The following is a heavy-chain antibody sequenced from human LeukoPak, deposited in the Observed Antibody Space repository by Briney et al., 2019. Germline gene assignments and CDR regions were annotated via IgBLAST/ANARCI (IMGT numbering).Heavy chain of an antibody. CDR1: GFTFSSYG. CDR3: AAGPYGGPYYYYGMDV. Sequence: PGRSLRLSCAASGFTFSSYGMHWVRQAPGKGLEWVAVVSYDGSNKYCADSVKGRFTISRDNSKNTLYLQMNSLRAEDTAVYYCAAGPYGGPYYYYGMDVWGQGTTVTVSS. J-gene: IGHJ6*02. V-gene: IGHV3-30*03. D-gene: IGHD4-23*01. CDR2: VSYDGSNK.